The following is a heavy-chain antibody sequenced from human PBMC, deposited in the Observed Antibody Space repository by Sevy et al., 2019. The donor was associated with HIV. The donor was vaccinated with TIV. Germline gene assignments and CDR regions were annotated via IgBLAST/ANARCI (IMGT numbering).Heavy chain of an antibody. CDR3: ARRSAAGGLPLDY. Sequence: ASVKVSCKTSGYMFTTYGINWVRQAPGQGLEWMGWISGYNGNTKYGQTFEGRVTMTIDTSSTTAYMELRSLRADDTAVYFCARRSAAGGLPLDYWGQGTLVTVSS. V-gene: IGHV1-18*01. D-gene: IGHD2-15*01. CDR1: GYMFTTYG. J-gene: IGHJ4*02. CDR2: ISGYNGNT.